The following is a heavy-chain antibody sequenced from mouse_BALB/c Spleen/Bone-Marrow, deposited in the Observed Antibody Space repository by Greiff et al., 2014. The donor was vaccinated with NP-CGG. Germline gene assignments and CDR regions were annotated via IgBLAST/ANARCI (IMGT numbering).Heavy chain of an antibody. J-gene: IGHJ2*01. CDR3: VRSGSSSGYFDY. Sequence: DVQLVESGGGLVQPGGPRKLSCAASGFTFSSFGMHWVRQAPEKGLEWVAYISSGSSTIYYADTVMGRFTISRDNPKNTLFLQMTSLRSEDTAMYYCVRSGSSSGYFDYWGQGTTLTVSS. CDR1: GFTFSSFG. CDR2: ISSGSSTI. V-gene: IGHV5-17*02. D-gene: IGHD1-1*01.